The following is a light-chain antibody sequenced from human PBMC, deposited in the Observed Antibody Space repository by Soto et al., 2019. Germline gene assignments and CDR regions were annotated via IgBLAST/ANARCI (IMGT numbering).Light chain of an antibody. CDR1: QSVSSNY. J-gene: IGKJ2*01. V-gene: IGKV3-20*01. CDR3: QKYGSPPPYT. CDR2: GAS. Sequence: EIVLTQSPGTLSLSPGERATLSCRASQSVSSNYLAWYQQKPGQAPKLLIYGASTRATGIPDRFSGSGSGTDFPLTISRLEPEDFAVYYCQKYGSPPPYTCGQGTKLEIK.